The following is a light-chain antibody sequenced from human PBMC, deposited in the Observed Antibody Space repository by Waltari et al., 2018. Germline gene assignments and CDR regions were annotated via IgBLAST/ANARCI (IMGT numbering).Light chain of an antibody. Sequence: DIVMTQSPNSLAVSVGERATLNGMSSQNLLYTANNKNSLAWYQQKPGQPPKLLICWASTRQSGVPDRFGGSGSGTDFTLTISSLQAEDVALYYCQQYYSIPWTFGQGTKVEIK. J-gene: IGKJ1*01. CDR1: QNLLYTANNKNS. CDR2: WAS. V-gene: IGKV4-1*01. CDR3: QQYYSIPWT.